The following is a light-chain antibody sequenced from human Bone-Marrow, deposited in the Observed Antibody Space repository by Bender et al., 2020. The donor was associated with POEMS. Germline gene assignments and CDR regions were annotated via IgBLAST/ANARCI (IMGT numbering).Light chain of an antibody. Sequence: QSVLTQPPSASGTPGQSVIISCSGTDSNFGGNNVNWYQHLPGTAPRLVVYSNYQRPSGIPERFSGSSSGTTVTLTISGVQAEDEADYYCQSADTSGVSVVFGGGTKLTVL. J-gene: IGLJ2*01. V-gene: IGLV1-44*01. CDR2: SNY. CDR1: DSNFGGNN. CDR3: QSADTSGVSVV.